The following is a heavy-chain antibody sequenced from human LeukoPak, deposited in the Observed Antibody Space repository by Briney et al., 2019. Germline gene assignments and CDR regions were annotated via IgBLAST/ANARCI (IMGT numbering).Heavy chain of an antibody. Sequence: GGSLRLSCAASGFTFSSYGMHWVRQAPGKGLEWVAVISYDGSNKYYADSVKGRFTVSRDNSKNTLYLQMNSLRAEDTAVYYCAKGYCSNTSCYTGWFDPWGQGTLVTVSS. D-gene: IGHD2-2*02. CDR3: AKGYCSNTSCYTGWFDP. J-gene: IGHJ5*02. V-gene: IGHV3-30*18. CDR1: GFTFSSYG. CDR2: ISYDGSNK.